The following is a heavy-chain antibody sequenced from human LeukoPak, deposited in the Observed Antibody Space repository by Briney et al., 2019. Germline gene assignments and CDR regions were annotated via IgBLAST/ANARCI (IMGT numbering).Heavy chain of an antibody. Sequence: GESLKISCKGSGYNFTSYWIGWVRQMPGKGLEWMGMIYPGDSDTRYSPSFQGQVTISDDKSITTVYLQWSSLKASDTAIYYCARRDRSSWAFDYWGQGNLVIVSS. D-gene: IGHD6-13*01. CDR1: GYNFTSYW. CDR3: ARRDRSSWAFDY. V-gene: IGHV5-51*01. CDR2: IYPGDSDT. J-gene: IGHJ4*02.